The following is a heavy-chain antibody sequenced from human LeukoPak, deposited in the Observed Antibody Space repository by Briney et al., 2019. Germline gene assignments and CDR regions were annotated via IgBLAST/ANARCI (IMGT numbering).Heavy chain of an antibody. D-gene: IGHD3-10*01. CDR3: VRDGEGVAISVNYWFDP. CDR2: MNPNNGNT. J-gene: IGHJ5*02. V-gene: IGHV1-8*01. CDR1: GFTFTSYD. Sequence: ASVKVSCKASGFTFTSYDINWVRQASGQGLEWVAWMNPNNGNTGYAQKFQGRVTMTRDTSISTAYMELRGLRSEDTTVYYCVRDGEGVAISVNYWFDPWGQGTLVTVSS.